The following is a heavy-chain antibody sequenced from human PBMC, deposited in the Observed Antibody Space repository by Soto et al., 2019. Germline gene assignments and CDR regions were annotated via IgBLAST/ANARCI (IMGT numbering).Heavy chain of an antibody. CDR2: ISSNGENT. CDR3: ARHTSGWHYYDY. V-gene: IGHV3-21*01. D-gene: IGHD6-19*01. CDR1: RFTSGYHA. J-gene: IGHJ4*02. Sequence: GGSLRLSCAASRFTSGYHAMNWVRQAPGKGLEWVSTISSNGENTHYADSVKGRFTISRDNAKNSLYLQMNSLRVEDTAVYYCARHTSGWHYYDYWGQGTPVTVSS.